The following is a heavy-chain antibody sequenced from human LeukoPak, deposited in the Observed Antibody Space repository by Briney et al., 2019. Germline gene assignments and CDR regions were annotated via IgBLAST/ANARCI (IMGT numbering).Heavy chain of an antibody. D-gene: IGHD3-22*01. V-gene: IGHV4-31*03. CDR2: IYYSGST. CDR3: ARASRVLYYYDSSGYYGMDV. Sequence: ASETLSLTCTVSGGSISSGGYYCSWIRQHPGKGLEWIGYIYYSGSTYYNPSLKSRVTISVDTSKNQFSLKLSSVTAADTAVYYCARASRVLYYYDSSGYYGMDVWGQGTTVTVSS. J-gene: IGHJ6*02. CDR1: GGSISSGGYY.